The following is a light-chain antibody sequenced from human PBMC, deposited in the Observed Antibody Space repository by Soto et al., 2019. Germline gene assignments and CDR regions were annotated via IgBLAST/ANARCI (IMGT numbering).Light chain of an antibody. V-gene: IGKV1-13*02. CDR1: QAISSA. Sequence: ANQLTQSPSSLSASVGDRVTITCRASQAISSALAWYQQKPGKPPKLLIYDASTLQSGVPSRFSGSGSGTEFTLTISSLQPDDFAVYYCQQRDIWPWTFGQGTKVDIK. CDR3: QQRDIWPWT. CDR2: DAS. J-gene: IGKJ1*01.